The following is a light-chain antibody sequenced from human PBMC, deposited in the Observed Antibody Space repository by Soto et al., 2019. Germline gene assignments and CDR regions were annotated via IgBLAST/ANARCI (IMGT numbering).Light chain of an antibody. CDR2: DNN. V-gene: IGLV1-51*01. CDR1: SSNIGNNY. J-gene: IGLJ1*01. Sequence: QSVLTQPRSVSAAPGQKVTISCSGSSSNIGNNYVSWYQQLPGTAPKLLIYDNNKRPSGIPDRFSGSKSGTSATLGITGLQTGDEADYYCGTWDSSRSGGYVFGTGTKVTVL. CDR3: GTWDSSRSGGYV.